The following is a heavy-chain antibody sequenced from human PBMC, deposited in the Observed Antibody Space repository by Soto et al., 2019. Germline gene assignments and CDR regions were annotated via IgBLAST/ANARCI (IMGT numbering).Heavy chain of an antibody. CDR1: GGSIRSTTYY. CDR2: IYYSGTT. CDR3: ARRGGGDYLFDS. V-gene: IGHV4-39*01. Sequence: PSETLSLTCTVSGGSIRSTTYYWAWIRQSPGKGLEWIASIYYSGTTYYHPSLKSRVTMSVDTPKNQVSLKLTSITAADTAIYFCARRGGGDYLFDSWGQGILVTVSS. J-gene: IGHJ4*02. D-gene: IGHD4-17*01.